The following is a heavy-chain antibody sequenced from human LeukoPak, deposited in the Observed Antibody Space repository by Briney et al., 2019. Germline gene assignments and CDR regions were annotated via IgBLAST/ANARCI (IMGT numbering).Heavy chain of an antibody. CDR1: GFTFSSYG. CDR2: IWYGGSNK. D-gene: IGHD6-6*01. V-gene: IGHV3-33*08. CDR3: AREGVLSSFDY. Sequence: GGSLRLSCAASGFTFSSYGMHWVRQAPGKGLEWVAVIWYGGSNKYYADSVKGRFTISRDNSKNTLYLQMNSLRAEDTAVYYCAREGVLSSFDYWGQGTLVTVSS. J-gene: IGHJ4*02.